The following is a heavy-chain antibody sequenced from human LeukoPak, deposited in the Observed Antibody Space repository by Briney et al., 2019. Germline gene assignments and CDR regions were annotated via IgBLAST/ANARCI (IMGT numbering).Heavy chain of an antibody. J-gene: IGHJ4*02. CDR2: IYYSGST. CDR1: GVSISSGDYY. CDR3: ARYPSGGNFDF. D-gene: IGHD3-16*01. V-gene: IGHV4-39*01. Sequence: PSEILSLTSTVSGVSISSGDYYWGWLRQPPGKGLEWIGNIYYSGSTYYNPSLKSRVTISVDTSKNQFSLKVSPVTAADTAVYYCARYPSGGNFDFWGQGTLVIVSS.